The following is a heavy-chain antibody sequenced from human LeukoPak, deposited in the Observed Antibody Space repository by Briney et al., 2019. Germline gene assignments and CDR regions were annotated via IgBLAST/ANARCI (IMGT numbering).Heavy chain of an antibody. CDR1: GYTLTELS. D-gene: IGHD6-25*01. CDR3: ATGGVSAASGKPGYYYYYGMDV. CDR2: FDPEDGET. Sequence: ASVKVSCKVSGYTLTELSMHWVRQAPGKGLEGMGGFDPEDGETIYAQKFQGRVTMTEDTSTDTAYMELSSLRSEDTAVYYCATGGVSAASGKPGYYYYYGMDVWGQGTTVTVSS. J-gene: IGHJ6*02. V-gene: IGHV1-24*01.